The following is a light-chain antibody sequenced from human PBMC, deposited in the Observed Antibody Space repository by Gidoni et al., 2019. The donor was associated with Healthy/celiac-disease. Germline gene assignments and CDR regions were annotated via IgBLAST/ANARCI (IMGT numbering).Light chain of an antibody. CDR2: SNN. V-gene: IGLV1-44*01. CDR3: AAWDDSLNGRV. Sequence: QSVLTQPPSASGTPGQRVTIPCSGSSSNIGSNTVNWYQQLPGTAPKLLIYSNNQRPSGVPDRFSGSKSGTSASLAISGRQSEDEAEYYCAAWDDSLNGRVFGGGTKLTVL. J-gene: IGLJ3*02. CDR1: SSNIGSNT.